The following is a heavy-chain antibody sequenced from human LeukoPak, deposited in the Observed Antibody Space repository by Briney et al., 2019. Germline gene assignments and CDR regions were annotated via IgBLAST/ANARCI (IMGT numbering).Heavy chain of an antibody. V-gene: IGHV3-21*01. Sequence: SGGSLRLSCAASGFTLSSYSMIWVRQAPGKGLEWVSSISSSSSYIYYADSVKGRFTISRDNAKNSLYLQMNSLRAEDTAVYYCASTSWGVPAAKGAFDIWGQGTMVTVSS. CDR3: ASTSWGVPAAKGAFDI. CDR1: GFTLSSYS. CDR2: ISSSSSYI. J-gene: IGHJ3*02. D-gene: IGHD2-2*01.